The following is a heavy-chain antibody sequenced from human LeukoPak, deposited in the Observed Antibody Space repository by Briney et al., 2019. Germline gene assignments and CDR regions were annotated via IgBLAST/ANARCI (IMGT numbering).Heavy chain of an antibody. J-gene: IGHJ4*02. D-gene: IGHD3-3*01. CDR2: ILSDGTSE. CDR3: AKDGDYDFWSGYYTRTPFDY. Sequence: GRSLRLSCAASGFTFSSYGMHWVRQAPGKGLEWVAVILSDGTSEYYADSVKGRFTISRDNSKSTLYLQMNSLRAGDTAVYYCAKDGDYDFWSGYYTRTPFDYWGQGTLVTVSS. CDR1: GFTFSSYG. V-gene: IGHV3-33*06.